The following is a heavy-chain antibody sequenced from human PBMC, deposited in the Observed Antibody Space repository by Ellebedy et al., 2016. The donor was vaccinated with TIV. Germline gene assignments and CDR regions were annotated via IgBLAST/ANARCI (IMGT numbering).Heavy chain of an antibody. CDR1: GFTFNIYA. CDR3: IFKGMSARLY. D-gene: IGHD6-6*01. J-gene: IGHJ1*01. Sequence: GESLKISCAASGFTFNIYAMSWVRQAPGKGLEWVSLIDTGDNTYYADSVKGRFTISRDNSKNTLCLQMNSLRAEDTAVYYCIFKGMSARLYWGQGTLVTVSS. V-gene: IGHV3-23*01. CDR2: IDTGDNT.